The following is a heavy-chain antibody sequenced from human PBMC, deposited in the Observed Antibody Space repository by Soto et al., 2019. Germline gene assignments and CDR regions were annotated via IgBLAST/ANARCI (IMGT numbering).Heavy chain of an antibody. CDR2: IYSGGYT. CDR3: GPRPGGGGY. J-gene: IGHJ4*02. V-gene: IGHV3-53*01. D-gene: IGHD3-10*01. Sequence: EVQLVESGGGLIQPGGSLRLSCAVSGFTVSNNYMSWVRQAPGKGLEGVSVIYSGGYTAYGDSVKGRFTISRDNSKNTTNFQMKALGADDAAVFSCGPRPGGGGYWGQGTLVTVSS. CDR1: GFTVSNNY.